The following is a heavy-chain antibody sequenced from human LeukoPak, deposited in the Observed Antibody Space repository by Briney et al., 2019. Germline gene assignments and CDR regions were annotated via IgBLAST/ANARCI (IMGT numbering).Heavy chain of an antibody. D-gene: IGHD1-26*01. V-gene: IGHV4-34*01. Sequence: NPSETLSLTCAVYGGSFSGYYWSWIRLPPGKGLEWIGEINHSGSTNYNPSLKSRVTISVDTSKNQFSLKLSSVTAADTAVYYCARARPIKRMIVGAIGFDYWGQGTLVTVSS. J-gene: IGHJ4*02. CDR2: INHSGST. CDR1: GGSFSGYY. CDR3: ARARPIKRMIVGAIGFDY.